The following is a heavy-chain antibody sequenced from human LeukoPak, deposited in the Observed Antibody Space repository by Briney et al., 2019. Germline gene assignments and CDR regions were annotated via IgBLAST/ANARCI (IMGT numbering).Heavy chain of an antibody. J-gene: IGHJ3*02. Sequence: GGSLSLSCTASGCTFTAFNLNWVRQAPGKGLEWVSSISSSYAIYFADSVKGRFTISRDNAKNSVYLHVNTLTAEDTAVYYCARDRHFVAFDIWGQGTMVTVSS. V-gene: IGHV3-69-1*01. CDR2: ISSSYAI. CDR1: GCTFTAFN. CDR3: ARDRHFVAFDI.